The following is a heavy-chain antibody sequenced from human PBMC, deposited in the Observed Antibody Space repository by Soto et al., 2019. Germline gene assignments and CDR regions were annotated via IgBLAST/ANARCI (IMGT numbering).Heavy chain of an antibody. CDR1: GDSISRYY. CDR3: ARDQGGEFLKGSGMDV. V-gene: IGHV4-59*01. D-gene: IGHD3-10*01. J-gene: IGHJ6*02. CDR2: IYYSGET. Sequence: QVQLQESGPGLVKPSETLSLTCTVSGDSISRYYWGWIRLSPGKGLEWIGYIYYSGETNYNPSVKSRVTISVDRTKNQFSLKLSSVTAADTAVYYCARDQGGEFLKGSGMDVWGQGTTVTVSS.